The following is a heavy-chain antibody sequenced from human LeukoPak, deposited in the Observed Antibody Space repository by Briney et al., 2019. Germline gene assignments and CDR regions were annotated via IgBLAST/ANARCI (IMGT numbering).Heavy chain of an antibody. CDR2: IYHSGST. V-gene: IGHV4-4*02. CDR3: ATDQVVGSTRYSWFDP. J-gene: IGHJ5*02. CDR1: GGSISSSNW. D-gene: IGHD1-26*01. Sequence: PSETLSLTCAVSGGSISSSNWWSWVRQPPGKGLEWIGEIYHSGSTNYNPSLKSRVTISVDKSKNQLSLKLSSVTAADTAVYYCATDQVVGSTRYSWFDPWGQGTLVTVSS.